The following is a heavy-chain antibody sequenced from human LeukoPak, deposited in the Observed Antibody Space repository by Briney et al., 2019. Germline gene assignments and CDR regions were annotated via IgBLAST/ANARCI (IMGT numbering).Heavy chain of an antibody. Sequence: GESLKISCKASGYTFTTYSVGWGRQMPGKGLEWMGIIFPGDSDTRYSPSFQGQVTISVDTSISTVYLQWSSLKASDTAMYFCATTTSGWGLGTLVTVSS. V-gene: IGHV5-51*01. D-gene: IGHD4-17*01. CDR1: GYTFTTYS. CDR2: IFPGDSDT. J-gene: IGHJ4*02. CDR3: ATTTSG.